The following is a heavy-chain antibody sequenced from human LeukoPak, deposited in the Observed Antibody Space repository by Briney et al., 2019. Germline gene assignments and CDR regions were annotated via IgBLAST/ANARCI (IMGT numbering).Heavy chain of an antibody. CDR1: GFAVNDFA. Sequence: WGSLRLSCAASGFAVNDFAMSWVRQTPGKGLEWVSIITSTGESRYYEDSLRGRFTITRDNSGGTFSLQMNSIRTEASAIYYCAKRLSRGYFGNLIFDFWGQGALVTVSS. V-gene: IGHV3-23*02. D-gene: IGHD3-9*01. J-gene: IGHJ4*02. CDR2: ITSTGESR. CDR3: AKRLSRGYFGNLIFDF.